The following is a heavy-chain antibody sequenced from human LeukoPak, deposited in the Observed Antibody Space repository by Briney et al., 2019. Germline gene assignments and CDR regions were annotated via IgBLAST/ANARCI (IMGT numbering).Heavy chain of an antibody. V-gene: IGHV3-21*01. CDR2: ISSSSSYI. J-gene: IGHJ4*02. D-gene: IGHD2-15*01. CDR1: GFTFSTYS. Sequence: PGGSLRLSCAASGFTFSTYSMNWVRQAPGKGLEWVSSISSSSSYIFYADSVKGRFTISRDNAKNSLYLEMNSLRAEDTAVYYCAREPRSRTLDYWGQGTLVTASS. CDR3: AREPRSRTLDY.